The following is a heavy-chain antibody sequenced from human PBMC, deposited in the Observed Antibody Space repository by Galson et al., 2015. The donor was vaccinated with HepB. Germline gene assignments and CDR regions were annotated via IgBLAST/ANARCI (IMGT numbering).Heavy chain of an antibody. Sequence: SLRLSCAASGFILSSYGMHWVRQAPGKGLEWVAVIWYDGSKKYYADSVKGRFTISRDNSKSTLYLQMDSLRVEDTAMFYCARGRGADYEGNTGHFDYWGQGTLVTVSS. V-gene: IGHV3-33*01. J-gene: IGHJ4*02. CDR1: GFILSSYG. CDR3: ARGRGADYEGNTGHFDY. D-gene: IGHD4-23*01. CDR2: IWYDGSKK.